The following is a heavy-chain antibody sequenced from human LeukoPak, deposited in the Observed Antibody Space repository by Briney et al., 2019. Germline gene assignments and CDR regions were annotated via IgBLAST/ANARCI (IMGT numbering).Heavy chain of an antibody. J-gene: IGHJ4*02. V-gene: IGHV3-23*01. D-gene: IGHD4/OR15-4a*01. CDR1: GFTFSSYA. Sequence: GGSLRLSCAAFGFTFSSYAMSWVRQAPGKGLEWVSAISGSGGSTYYADSVKGRFTISRDNSKNTLYLQMNSLRAEDTAVYYCAKDQRGGVLRSYWGQGTLVTVSS. CDR2: ISGSGGST. CDR3: AKDQRGGVLRSY.